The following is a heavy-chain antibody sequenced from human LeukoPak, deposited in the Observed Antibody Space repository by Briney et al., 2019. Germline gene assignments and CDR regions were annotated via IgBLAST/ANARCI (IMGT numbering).Heavy chain of an antibody. J-gene: IGHJ6*03. Sequence: PGGSLRLSCAASGFTFRSYSMNWVRQAPGKGLKWVSSISSSSSYIYYADSVKGRFTISRDNAKNSLYLQMNSLRAEDTAVYYCVRVAPTSIIHSMDVWGKGTTVTVSS. V-gene: IGHV3-21*01. D-gene: IGHD5-24*01. CDR3: VRVAPTSIIHSMDV. CDR1: GFTFRSYS. CDR2: ISSSSSYI.